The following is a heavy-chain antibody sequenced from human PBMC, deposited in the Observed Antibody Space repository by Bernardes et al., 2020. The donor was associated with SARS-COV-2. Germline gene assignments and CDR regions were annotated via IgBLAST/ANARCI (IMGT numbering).Heavy chain of an antibody. CDR2: IISRDTV. V-gene: IGHV4-59*12. Sequence: SETLSLTCIVSSASIDNFYWSWIRQPPGRGLEWIGHIISRDTVIYNPSLMSRATISVHTSRNHFFLKLTSVTAADTAVYYCVRARPGGYCGGDCAAFDAFDVWGQGTMVTVSS. D-gene: IGHD2-21*02. CDR1: SASIDNFY. CDR3: VRARPGGYCGGDCAAFDAFDV. J-gene: IGHJ3*01.